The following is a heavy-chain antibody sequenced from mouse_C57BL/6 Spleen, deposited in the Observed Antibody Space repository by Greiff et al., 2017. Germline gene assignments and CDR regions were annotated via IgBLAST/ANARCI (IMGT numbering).Heavy chain of an antibody. CDR2: IRYDGSN. CDR1: GYSITSGYY. J-gene: IGHJ3*01. Sequence: EVQVVESGPGLVKPSPSLSLSCSVTGYSITSGYYWNWIRQLPGNKLEWMGYIRYDGSNNYNPSLKNPISITRDTSKNQFFLKWNSVTTEDTATYYCARDSTNWDPFAYWGQGTLVTVSA. CDR3: ARDSTNWDPFAY. V-gene: IGHV3-6*01. D-gene: IGHD4-1*01.